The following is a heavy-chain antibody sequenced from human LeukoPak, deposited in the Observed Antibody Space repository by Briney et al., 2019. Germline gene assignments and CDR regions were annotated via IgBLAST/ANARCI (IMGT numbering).Heavy chain of an antibody. J-gene: IGHJ4*02. CDR3: ARGWGSYYFDS. D-gene: IGHD3-16*01. CDR1: GFTFSAYT. CDR2: FTSSSSSI. V-gene: IGHV3-21*01. Sequence: GGSLRLSCAASGFTFSAYTMSWVRQAPGNGLEWVSSFTSSSSSIYYADSVKGRFTISRDNAKNSLYLQLSSLGAEDTAVYYCARGWGSYYFDSWGQGTLVTVSS.